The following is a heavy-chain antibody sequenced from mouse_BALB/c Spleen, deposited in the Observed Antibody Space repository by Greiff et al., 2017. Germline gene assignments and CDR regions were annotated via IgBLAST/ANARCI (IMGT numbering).Heavy chain of an antibody. D-gene: IGHD1-1*01. J-gene: IGHJ3*01. CDR1: GFSLTSYD. V-gene: IGHV2-9-2*01. Sequence: VQGVESGPGLVAPSQSLSITCTVSGFSLTSYDISWIRQPPGKGLEWLGVIWTGGGTNYNSAFMSRLSISKDNSKSQFFLKMNSLQTDDTARYYCARENYYGSSYWFAYWGQGTLVTVSA. CDR3: ARENYYGSSYWFAY. CDR2: IWTGGGT.